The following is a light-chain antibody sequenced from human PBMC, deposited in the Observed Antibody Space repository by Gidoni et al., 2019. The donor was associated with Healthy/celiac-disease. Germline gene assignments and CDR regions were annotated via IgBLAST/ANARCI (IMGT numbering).Light chain of an antibody. CDR1: KSVLYSSINKNY. CDR2: WAS. V-gene: IGKV4-1*01. Sequence: DIVMTHSPDSLAVSLGETATINCKSSKSVLYSSINKNYLAWYQQKPGQPPKLLIYWASTRESGVPDRFSGSGSGTDFTLTISSLQAEDVAVYYCQQYYSTPPTFGPGTKVDIK. CDR3: QQYYSTPPT. J-gene: IGKJ3*01.